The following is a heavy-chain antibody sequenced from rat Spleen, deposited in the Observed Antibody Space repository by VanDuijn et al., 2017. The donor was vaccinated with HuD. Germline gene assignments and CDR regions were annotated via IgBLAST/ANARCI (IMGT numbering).Heavy chain of an antibody. Sequence: EVQVLESGGGLVQPGNSLKLSCATSGFTFSTAWMYWYRQFPEKRLEWVARIKAKSNNYATDYTESVKGRFIISRDDSKSSIYLQMNNLKEEDTAIYYCASPYGGPISWFLYWGQGTLVTVSS. CDR3: ASPYGGPISWFLY. V-gene: IGHV6-6*01. CDR2: IKAKSNNYAT. CDR1: GFTFSTAW. J-gene: IGHJ3*01. D-gene: IGHD1-11*01.